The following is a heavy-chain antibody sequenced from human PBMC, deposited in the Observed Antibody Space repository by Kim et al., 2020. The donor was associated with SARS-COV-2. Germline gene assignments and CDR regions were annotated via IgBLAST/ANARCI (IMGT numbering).Heavy chain of an antibody. V-gene: IGHV4-39*01. J-gene: IGHJ6*02. CDR1: GGSISSSSYY. Sequence: SETLSLTCTVSGGSISSSSYYWGWIRQPPGKGLEWIGSIYYSGSTYYNPSLKSRVTISVDTSKNQFSLKLSSVTAADTAVYYCASPLEQNYYYDSSGYPYYYYGMDVWGQGTTVTVSS. D-gene: IGHD3-22*01. CDR3: ASPLEQNYYYDSSGYPYYYYGMDV. CDR2: IYYSGST.